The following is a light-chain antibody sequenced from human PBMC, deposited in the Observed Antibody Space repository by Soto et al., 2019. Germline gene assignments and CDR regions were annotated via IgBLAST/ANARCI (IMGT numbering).Light chain of an antibody. CDR3: QQYNSRWT. V-gene: IGKV3-15*01. CDR1: QSVSSS. J-gene: IGKJ1*01. CDR2: GAS. Sequence: EIMMTQSPATLSVSPGERATLSCSASQSVSSSLAWYQQKPGQAPRLLIYGASTRATGTPARFSGSGSGTEFTLTINSLQSEDFAVYYCQQYNSRWTFGQGTQVDIK.